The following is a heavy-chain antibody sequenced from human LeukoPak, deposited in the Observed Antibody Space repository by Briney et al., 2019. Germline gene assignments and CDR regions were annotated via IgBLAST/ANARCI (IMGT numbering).Heavy chain of an antibody. D-gene: IGHD3-16*01. J-gene: IGHJ3*01. V-gene: IGHV5-51*01. CDR3: ARRRLAQESIRPGIDAFDV. CDR2: IYPGDSDT. Sequence: GESLKISCHGSGYRFDIYWIAWVRQMPGKGLEFIGFIYPGDSDTRYSPSFQGQVTMAADKSIGTAYLHLKASDTAIYYCARRRLAQESIRPGIDAFDVWGQGTVVTVSA. CDR1: GYRFDIYW.